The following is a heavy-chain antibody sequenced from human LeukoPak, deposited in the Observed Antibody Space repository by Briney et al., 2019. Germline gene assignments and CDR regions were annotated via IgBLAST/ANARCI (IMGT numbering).Heavy chain of an antibody. CDR2: IDPNNGDT. V-gene: IGHV1-2*02. Sequence: GSVKVSCKASGYTFTHFYIHWERQAPGQGLEWLGWIDPNNGDTDYAQKFQGRVTMTRDTSMDTAYMQVTGLRYDDTAVYYCAANVETGRGDFNIWGQGTLVTVSS. CDR3: AANVETGRGDFNI. D-gene: IGHD1-14*01. J-gene: IGHJ3*02. CDR1: GYTFTHFY.